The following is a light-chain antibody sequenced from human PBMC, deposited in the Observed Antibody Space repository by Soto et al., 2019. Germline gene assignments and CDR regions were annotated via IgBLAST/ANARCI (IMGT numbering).Light chain of an antibody. J-gene: IGLJ1*01. V-gene: IGLV2-14*01. Sequence: QSALTQPASVSGSPGQSITISCTGTSSDVGAYNYVSWYQQHPGKAPKLMIQEVTNRPSGVSHRFSGSKSGSTASLTISGLRTEDEADYYCSTFTTSNTLVFGTGTKLTVL. CDR1: SSDVGAYNY. CDR2: EVT. CDR3: STFTTSNTLV.